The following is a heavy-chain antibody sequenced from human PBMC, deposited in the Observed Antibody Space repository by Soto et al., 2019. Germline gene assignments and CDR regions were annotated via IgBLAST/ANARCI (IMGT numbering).Heavy chain of an antibody. Sequence: QVQLVESGGGVVQPGRSLRLSCAASGFTFSSYAMHWVRQAPGKGLEWVAVISYDGSNKYYADSVKGRFTISRDNSKNTLDLQMNSLRAEDTAVYYCARESSSGSDYWGQGTLVTVSS. CDR2: ISYDGSNK. CDR1: GFTFSSYA. D-gene: IGHD6-19*01. CDR3: ARESSSGSDY. V-gene: IGHV3-30-3*01. J-gene: IGHJ4*02.